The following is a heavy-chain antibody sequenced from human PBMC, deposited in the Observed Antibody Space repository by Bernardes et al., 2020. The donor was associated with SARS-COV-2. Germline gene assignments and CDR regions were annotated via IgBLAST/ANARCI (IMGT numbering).Heavy chain of an antibody. CDR1: GFTFSTYG. V-gene: IGHV3-33*01. Sequence: GGSLRLSCAASGFTFSTYGMHWVRQAPGKGLEWVAIIWYDGSNKYYAESVKGRFTISRDNSKNTLYLQMNSLRAEDTAVYYCARDKSSSGPGTGANYFDYWGQGTLVTVSS. CDR3: ARDKSSSGPGTGANYFDY. D-gene: IGHD3-10*01. CDR2: IWYDGSNK. J-gene: IGHJ4*02.